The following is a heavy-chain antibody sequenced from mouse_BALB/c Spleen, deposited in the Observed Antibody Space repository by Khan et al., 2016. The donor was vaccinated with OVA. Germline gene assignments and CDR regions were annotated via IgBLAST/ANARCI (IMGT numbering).Heavy chain of an antibody. CDR3: ARHPYFSYVMDN. V-gene: IGHV9-3-1*01. CDR1: GHTFTKYG. CDR2: INTYTGEA. J-gene: IGHJ4*01. Sequence: LVESGPELKKPGETVKISCKASGHTFTKYGMNWVKQAPGKGLKWMGWINTYTGEATYADDFNGRFAFSLETSATTAYLQINNLKNEDTATFFCARHPYFSYVMDNWGQGTSVTVSS.